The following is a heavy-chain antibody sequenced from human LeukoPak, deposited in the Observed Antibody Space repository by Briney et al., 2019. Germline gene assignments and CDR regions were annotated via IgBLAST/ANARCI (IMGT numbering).Heavy chain of an antibody. Sequence: ASVKVSCKASGGTFSSYAISWVRQAPGQGLEWMGGIIPIFGTANYAQKFQGRVTITTDESTSTAYMELSSLRSEDTAVYYCAGGYSGSYYGFWFDPWGQGTLVTVSS. CDR3: AGGYSGSYYGFWFDP. J-gene: IGHJ5*02. V-gene: IGHV1-69*05. CDR2: IIPIFGTA. CDR1: GGTFSSYA. D-gene: IGHD1-26*01.